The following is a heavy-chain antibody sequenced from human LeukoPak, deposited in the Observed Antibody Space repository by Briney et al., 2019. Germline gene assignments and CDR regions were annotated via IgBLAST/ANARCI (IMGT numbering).Heavy chain of an antibody. CDR2: ISSSSSYI. J-gene: IGHJ4*02. D-gene: IGHD3-22*01. CDR1: GFTFSDYG. CDR3: ARDLYYYDSSGDY. V-gene: IGHV3-21*01. Sequence: PGGSLRLSCAASGFTFSDYGMHWVRQAPGKGLEWVSSISSSSSYIYYADSVKGRFTISRDNAKNSLYLQMNSLRAEDTAVYYCARDLYYYDSSGDYWGQGTLVTVSS.